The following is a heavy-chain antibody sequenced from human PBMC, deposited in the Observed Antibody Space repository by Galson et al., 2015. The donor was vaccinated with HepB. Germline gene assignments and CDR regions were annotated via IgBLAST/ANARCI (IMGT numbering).Heavy chain of an antibody. CDR3: ARSSKYYYDSSGYKIYWYFDL. CDR1: GFTFSSYW. Sequence: SLRLSCAASGFTFSSYWMSWVRQAPGKGLEWVANIKQDGSEKYYVDSVKGRFTISRDNAKNSLYLQMSSLRAEDTAVYYCARSSKYYYDSSGYKIYWYFDLWGRGTLVTVSS. CDR2: IKQDGSEK. D-gene: IGHD3-22*01. J-gene: IGHJ2*01. V-gene: IGHV3-7*03.